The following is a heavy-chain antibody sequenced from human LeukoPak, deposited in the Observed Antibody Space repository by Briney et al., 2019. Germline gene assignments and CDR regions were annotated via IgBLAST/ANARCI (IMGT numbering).Heavy chain of an antibody. CDR3: AKAHLKAAAIAVAGRPFDY. Sequence: GGSLRLSWAASGFIFSNYAMSWVRQAPGKGLEWVSTISGSGGSTYYADSVKGRFTISRDTSKNTLYLQMNSLRAEDTAVYYCAKAHLKAAAIAVAGRPFDYWGQGTLITVSS. D-gene: IGHD6-19*01. J-gene: IGHJ4*02. CDR2: ISGSGGST. V-gene: IGHV3-23*01. CDR1: GFIFSNYA.